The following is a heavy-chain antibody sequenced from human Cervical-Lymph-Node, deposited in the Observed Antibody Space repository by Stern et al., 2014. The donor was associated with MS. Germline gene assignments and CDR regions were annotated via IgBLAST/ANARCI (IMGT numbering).Heavy chain of an antibody. J-gene: IGHJ4*02. D-gene: IGHD2-2*01. CDR1: GFSLSTSGVG. CDR3: ATHAPGVVPAALDY. V-gene: IGHV2-5*02. Sequence: QITLKESGPTLVKPTQTLTLTCTFSGFSLSTSGVGVGWIRQPPGKALEGLAFSYGDDSQRYSPSLKNRLTITKDTSKNQVVLTMNNMDPVDTATFYCATHAPGVVPAALDYWGQGTLVTVS. CDR2: SYGDDSQ.